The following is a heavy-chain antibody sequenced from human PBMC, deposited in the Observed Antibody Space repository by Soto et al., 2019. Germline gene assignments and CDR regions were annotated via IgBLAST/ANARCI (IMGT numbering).Heavy chain of an antibody. Sequence: GGSLRLSCAASGFTFSSYGMHWVRQAPGKGLEWVAVISYDGSNKYYADSVKGRFTISRDNSKNTLYLQMNSLRADDTAVYFCAMANWGFDYWGRGTLVTVSS. V-gene: IGHV3-30*03. J-gene: IGHJ4*02. D-gene: IGHD7-27*01. CDR3: AMANWGFDY. CDR2: ISYDGSNK. CDR1: GFTFSSYG.